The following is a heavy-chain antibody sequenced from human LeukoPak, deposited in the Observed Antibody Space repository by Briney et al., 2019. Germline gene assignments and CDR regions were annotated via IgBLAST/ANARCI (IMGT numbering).Heavy chain of an antibody. CDR3: ARGVPRVHTRFDY. J-gene: IGHJ4*02. CDR2: IYSGGST. D-gene: IGHD1-1*01. CDR1: GFTVCSNY. V-gene: IGHV3-66*02. Sequence: GGSLRLSCAASGFTVCSNYMSWVRQAPGKGLEGVSGIYSGGSTYYADSVKGRFTISRDNSKNTLYLQMNSLRAEDTAVYYCARGVPRVHTRFDYWGQGTLVTVSS.